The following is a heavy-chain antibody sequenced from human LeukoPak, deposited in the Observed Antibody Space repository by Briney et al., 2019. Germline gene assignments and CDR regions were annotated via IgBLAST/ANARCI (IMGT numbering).Heavy chain of an antibody. D-gene: IGHD6-6*01. Sequence: GASVKVSCKASGYTFTGYYMHWVRQAPGQGFEWMGWINPNSGGTNYAQKFQGRVTMTRDTSISTAYMELSRLRSDDTAVYYCARRVQYSSSPDAFDIWGQGTMVTVSS. J-gene: IGHJ3*02. CDR1: GYTFTGYY. V-gene: IGHV1-2*02. CDR3: ARRVQYSSSPDAFDI. CDR2: INPNSGGT.